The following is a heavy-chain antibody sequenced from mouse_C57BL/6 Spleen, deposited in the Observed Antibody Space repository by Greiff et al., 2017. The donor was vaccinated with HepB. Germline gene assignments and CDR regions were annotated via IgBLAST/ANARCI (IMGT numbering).Heavy chain of an antibody. D-gene: IGHD1-1*01. CDR3: AALTTVVANFDY. CDR2: IYPGDGDT. J-gene: IGHJ2*01. V-gene: IGHV1-82*01. CDR1: GYAFSSSW. Sequence: VQLQQSGPELVKPGASVKISCKASGYAFSSSWMNWVKQRPGKGLEWIGRIYPGDGDTNYNGKFKGKATLTADKSSSTAYMQLSSLTSEDSAVYFCAALTTVVANFDYWGQGTTLTVSS.